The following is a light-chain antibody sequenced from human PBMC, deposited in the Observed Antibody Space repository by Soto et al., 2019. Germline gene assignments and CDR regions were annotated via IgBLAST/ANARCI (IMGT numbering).Light chain of an antibody. CDR3: GTWDSNTRV. CDR1: SRHITYI. V-gene: IGLV4-60*03. Sequence: QAVVTQSSSASASLGSSVKLTCTLSSRHITYIIAWHQQQPGKAPRYLMKLERSGSYNKGSGVPDRFSGSSSGADRYLTISNLQSEDEADYYCGTWDSNTRVFGTGTKLTVL. J-gene: IGLJ1*01. CDR2: LERSGSY.